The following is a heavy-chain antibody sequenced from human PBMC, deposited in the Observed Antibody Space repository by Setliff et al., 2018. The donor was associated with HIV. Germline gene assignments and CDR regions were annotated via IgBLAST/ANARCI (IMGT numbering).Heavy chain of an antibody. CDR1: GFIFSSYS. CDR3: ARDGDFWSGYLDY. CDR2: ISSSSSTI. D-gene: IGHD3-3*01. Sequence: GGSLRLSCAASGFIFSSYSMNWVRQAPGKGLEWVSYISSSSSTIYYADSVKGRFTISRDNAKNSLYLQMNSLRAEDTAVYYCARDGDFWSGYLDYWGQGALVTVSS. J-gene: IGHJ4*02. V-gene: IGHV3-48*04.